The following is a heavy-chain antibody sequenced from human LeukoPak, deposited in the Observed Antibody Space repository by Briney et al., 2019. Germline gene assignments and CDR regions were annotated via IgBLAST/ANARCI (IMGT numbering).Heavy chain of an antibody. CDR3: AREPYSSSPGDY. V-gene: IGHV3-53*04. J-gene: IGHJ4*02. Sequence: GGSLRLSCAASGFTFGSHDMSWVRQAPGKGLEWVSVIYSGGSTYYADSVKGRFTISRHNSKNTLYLQMNSLRAEDTAVYYCAREPYSSSPGDYWGQGTLVTVSS. CDR2: IYSGGST. D-gene: IGHD6-13*01. CDR1: GFTFGSHD.